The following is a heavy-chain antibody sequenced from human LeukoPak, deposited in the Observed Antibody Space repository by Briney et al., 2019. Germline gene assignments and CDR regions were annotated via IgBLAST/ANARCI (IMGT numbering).Heavy chain of an antibody. CDR3: ARFSGSYYLGYFQH. J-gene: IGHJ1*01. CDR1: GYTFTSYG. D-gene: IGHD1-26*01. V-gene: IGHV1-18*01. CDR2: ISAYNGNT. Sequence: ASVKVSCKASGYTFTSYGISWVRQAPGQGLEWMGWISAYNGNTNYAQKFQGRVTMTRDTSISTAYMELSRLRSDDTAVYYCARFSGSYYLGYFQHWGQGTLVTVSS.